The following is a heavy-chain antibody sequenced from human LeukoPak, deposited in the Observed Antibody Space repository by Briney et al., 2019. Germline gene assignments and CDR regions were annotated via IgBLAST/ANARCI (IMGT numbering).Heavy chain of an antibody. CDR2: ISGSGGST. Sequence: GGSLRLSCVASGFTFSSYAMKWVRQAPGKALEWVSSISGSGGSTFYADSVKGRFTISSDKSKSTLYLQMNSLRAEDTAVYYCAKDIDSWSGYRDYWGQGTLVTVSP. D-gene: IGHD3-3*01. CDR1: GFTFSSYA. CDR3: AKDIDSWSGYRDY. V-gene: IGHV3-23*01. J-gene: IGHJ4*02.